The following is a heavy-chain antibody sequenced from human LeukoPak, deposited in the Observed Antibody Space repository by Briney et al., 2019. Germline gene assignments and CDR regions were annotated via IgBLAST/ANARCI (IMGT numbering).Heavy chain of an antibody. D-gene: IGHD5-24*01. CDR2: IKSKTDGGTT. J-gene: IGHJ4*02. V-gene: IGHV3-15*01. CDR1: GFTFSNAW. Sequence: GGSLRLSCAASGFTFSNAWMSWVRQAPGKGLEWVGRIKSKTDGGTTDYAAPVKGRFTISRDDSKNALYLQMNSLKTEDTAVYYCTPGGEMATFDYWGQGTLVTVSS. CDR3: TPGGEMATFDY.